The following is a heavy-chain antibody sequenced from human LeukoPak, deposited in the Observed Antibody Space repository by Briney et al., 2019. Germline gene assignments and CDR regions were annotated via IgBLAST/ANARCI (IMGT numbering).Heavy chain of an antibody. CDR1: GGSFSGYY. CDR2: INHSGST. CDR3: ARVAPEGPSYFDY. V-gene: IGHV4-34*01. Sequence: SSETLSLTCTVYGGSFSGYYWSWIRQPPGKGLEWIGEINHSGSTNYNPSLKSRVTISVDTSKNQFSLKLSSVTAADTAVYYCARVAPEGPSYFDYWGQGTLVTVSS. J-gene: IGHJ4*02.